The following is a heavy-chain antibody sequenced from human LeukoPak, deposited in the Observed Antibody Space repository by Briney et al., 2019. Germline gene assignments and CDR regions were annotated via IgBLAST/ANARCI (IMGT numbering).Heavy chain of an antibody. D-gene: IGHD2-2*01. Sequence: SETLSLTCAVHGGSFSGYYWSWIRQPPGKGLEWIGEINHSGSTNYNPSLKSRVTISVDTSKNQFSLKLSSVTAADTAVYYCARGPTNPTYCSSTSCYVWGDYAFDIWGQGTMVTVSS. CDR1: GGSFSGYY. CDR2: INHSGST. V-gene: IGHV4-34*01. J-gene: IGHJ3*02. CDR3: ARGPTNPTYCSSTSCYVWGDYAFDI.